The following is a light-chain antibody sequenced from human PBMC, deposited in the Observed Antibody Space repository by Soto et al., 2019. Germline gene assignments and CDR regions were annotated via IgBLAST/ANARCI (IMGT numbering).Light chain of an antibody. CDR2: RNN. J-gene: IGLJ1*01. CDR3: AAWDDSLSGYV. Sequence: SVLTQPASASGTPGQRVTISCSGSSSNIGSNYVYWYHQLPGTAPKLLIYRNNQRPSGVTDRFSGSKSGTSASLAISGLRSEDEADYYCAAWDDSLSGYVFGTGTKVTVL. V-gene: IGLV1-47*01. CDR1: SSNIGSNY.